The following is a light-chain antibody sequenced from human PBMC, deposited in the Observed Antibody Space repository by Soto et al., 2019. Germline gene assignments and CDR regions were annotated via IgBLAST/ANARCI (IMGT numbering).Light chain of an antibody. CDR3: QQYYTYPWT. J-gene: IGKJ1*01. CDR2: KAS. V-gene: IGKV1-5*03. Sequence: DIQMTQSPSTLSASVGDRVTITCRASQSISSWLTWYQQRPGKAPKLLIYKASNFESGVPSRFGGSGSGTELTLTSSSLHPDDFVNYYCQQYYTYPWTFGPGTKVEIK. CDR1: QSISSW.